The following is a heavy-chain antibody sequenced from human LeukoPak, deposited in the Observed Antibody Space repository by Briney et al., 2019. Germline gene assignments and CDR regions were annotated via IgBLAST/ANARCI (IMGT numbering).Heavy chain of an antibody. CDR3: ATPERGYSGYDFGS. CDR1: GYTFTDYY. CDR2: INPHSGGT. V-gene: IGHV1-2*02. D-gene: IGHD5-12*01. Sequence: ASVKVSCKSSGYTFTDYYIHWVRQAPGQGLEWMGWINPHSGGTIYVQKFQGRVSMTRDTSISTAYMELSRLRSDDTAVYYCATPERGYSGYDFGSWGQGTLVTVSS. J-gene: IGHJ4*02.